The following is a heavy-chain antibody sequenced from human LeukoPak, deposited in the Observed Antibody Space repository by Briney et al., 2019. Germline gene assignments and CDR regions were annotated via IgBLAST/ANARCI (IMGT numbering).Heavy chain of an antibody. CDR1: GFTFSSYG. Sequence: GGSLRLSCAASGFTFSSYGMHWVRQAPGKGLEWVAVIWSDGSNKYYADSVKGRFTISRDNSKNTLYLQMNSLRAEDTAVYYCAKGIGDVVVVAATEDAFDIWGQGTMVTVSS. CDR3: AKGIGDVVVVAATEDAFDI. D-gene: IGHD2-15*01. J-gene: IGHJ3*02. V-gene: IGHV3-30*02. CDR2: IWSDGSNK.